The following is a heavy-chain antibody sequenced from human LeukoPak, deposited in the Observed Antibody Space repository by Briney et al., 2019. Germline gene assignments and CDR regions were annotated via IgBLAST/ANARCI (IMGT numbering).Heavy chain of an antibody. CDR1: GYSFTAFY. J-gene: IGHJ4*02. CDR2: IHPRRGDT. V-gene: IGHV1-2*02. D-gene: IGHD3-10*01. CDR3: ARDGDYGTGSYYRGCIDS. Sequence: ASVKVSCKTSGYSFTAFYIHWVRQAPGQGLEWMGWIHPRRGDTDYAQRFQGRVTMTRDTSISTAYLDLSSLRSDDTAVYYCARDGDYGTGSYYRGCIDSWGQGTPVTVSP.